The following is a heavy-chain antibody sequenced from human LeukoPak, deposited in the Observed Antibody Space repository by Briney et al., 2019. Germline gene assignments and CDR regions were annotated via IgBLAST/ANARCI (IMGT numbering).Heavy chain of an antibody. V-gene: IGHV1-2*06. CDR2: INPNSGGT. Sequence: SSVKVSCKASGYTFTGYYMHWVRQAPGQGLEWMGRINPNSGGTNYAQKFQGRVTMTRDTSISAAYMELSRLRSDDTAVYYCARVRRILYSSSWYYFDYWGQGTLVTVS. J-gene: IGHJ4*02. D-gene: IGHD6-13*01. CDR3: ARVRRILYSSSWYYFDY. CDR1: GYTFTGYY.